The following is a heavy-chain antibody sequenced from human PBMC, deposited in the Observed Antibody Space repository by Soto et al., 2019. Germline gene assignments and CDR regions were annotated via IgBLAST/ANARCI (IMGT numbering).Heavy chain of an antibody. J-gene: IGHJ4*02. Sequence: SETLSLTCTVSGGSISSGDYYWSWIRQPPGKGLEWIGYIYYSGSTYYNPSLKSRVTISVDTSKNQFSLKLSSVTAADTAVYNCARAGELVPAAHWGQGTLVTVSS. CDR2: IYYSGST. V-gene: IGHV4-30-4*01. CDR3: ARAGELVPAAH. D-gene: IGHD2-2*01. CDR1: GGSISSGDYY.